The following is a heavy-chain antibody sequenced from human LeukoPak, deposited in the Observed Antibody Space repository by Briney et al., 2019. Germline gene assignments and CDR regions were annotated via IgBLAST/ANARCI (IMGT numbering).Heavy chain of an antibody. CDR3: ARGRPHYYGPGSYEDH. J-gene: IGHJ4*02. D-gene: IGHD3-10*01. Sequence: GASVKVSCKASGYTFTSYGIIWARQAPGQGLEWMGWISTYNGNTNYAQKLQGRVTMTTDTSTTTAYMELRSLRSDDTAVYYCARGRPHYYGPGSYEDHWGQGTLVTVSS. V-gene: IGHV1-18*01. CDR1: GYTFTSYG. CDR2: ISTYNGNT.